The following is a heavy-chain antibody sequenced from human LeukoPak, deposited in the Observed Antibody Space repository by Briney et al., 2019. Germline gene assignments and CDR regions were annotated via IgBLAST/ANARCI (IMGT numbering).Heavy chain of an antibody. CDR3: VRMYDSSGYEYFQH. CDR1: GYSFTSYW. J-gene: IGHJ1*01. CDR2: IYPGDSDT. D-gene: IGHD3-22*01. Sequence: GESLKISCKGSGYSFTSYWIGWVRQMPGKGLEWMGIIYPGDSDTRYSPSFQGRVTISADKSISTAYLQWSSLKASDTAMYYCVRMYDSSGYEYFQHWGQGTLVTVSS. V-gene: IGHV5-51*01.